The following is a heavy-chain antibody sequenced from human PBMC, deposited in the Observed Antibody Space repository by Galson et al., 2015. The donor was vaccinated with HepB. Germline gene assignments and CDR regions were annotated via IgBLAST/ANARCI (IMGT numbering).Heavy chain of an antibody. CDR3: ARGGPYGGYLNY. J-gene: IGHJ4*02. V-gene: IGHV3-11*06. Sequence: SCAVSGFKFSDYYMSWIRQAPGKGLEWISHISGDSIYTNYADSVKGRFTISRDNAKNSMFLQMKSLRAEDAAIYYCARGGPYGGYLNYWGQGTQVTVSS. D-gene: IGHD4/OR15-4a*01. CDR2: ISGDSIYT. CDR1: GFKFSDYY.